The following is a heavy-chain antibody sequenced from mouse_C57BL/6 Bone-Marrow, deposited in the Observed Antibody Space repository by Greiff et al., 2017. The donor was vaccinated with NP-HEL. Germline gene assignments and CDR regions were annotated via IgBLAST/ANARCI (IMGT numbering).Heavy chain of an antibody. CDR3: ARAPYYYGSSYDAMDY. D-gene: IGHD1-1*01. Sequence: EVHLVESGGGLVKPGGSLKLSCAASGFTFSSYAMSWVRQTPEKRLEWVATISDGGSYTYYPDNVQGRFTISRDNAKNNLYLQMSHLKSEDTAMYYCARAPYYYGSSYDAMDYWGQGTSVTVSS. CDR1: GFTFSSYA. V-gene: IGHV5-4*01. CDR2: ISDGGSYT. J-gene: IGHJ4*01.